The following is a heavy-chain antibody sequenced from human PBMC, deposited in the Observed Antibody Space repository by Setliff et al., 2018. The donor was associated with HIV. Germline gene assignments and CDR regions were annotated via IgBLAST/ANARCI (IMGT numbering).Heavy chain of an antibody. CDR1: GGPITGYY. V-gene: IGHV4-59*01. Sequence: SEPLSLTCTVSGGPITGYYWSWIRQPPGKGLEWIGWIYYSGSTKYNPSLTSRVTISVDTSKNHFSLKLNSVTAADTAVYYCARAEMATIVAFDIWGQGTMVTVSS. CDR2: IYYSGST. D-gene: IGHD5-12*01. J-gene: IGHJ3*02. CDR3: ARAEMATIVAFDI.